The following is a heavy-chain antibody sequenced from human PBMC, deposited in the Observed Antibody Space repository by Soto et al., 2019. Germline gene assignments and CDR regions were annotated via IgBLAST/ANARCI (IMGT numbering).Heavy chain of an antibody. CDR1: GDTFKNCV. Sequence: QVQVVQSGVEVRRPGSSVKVSCKASGDTFKNCVISWVRQAPGQGLEWMGGIIPLFGTTDFAQRFQGRLTITTDESTTTAYMELSRLRSEDTATYYRAAELGFGQLSAVWDQGTAAIVSS. CDR3: AAELGFGQLSAV. CDR2: IIPLFGTT. V-gene: IGHV1-69*01. J-gene: IGHJ6*02. D-gene: IGHD3-10*01.